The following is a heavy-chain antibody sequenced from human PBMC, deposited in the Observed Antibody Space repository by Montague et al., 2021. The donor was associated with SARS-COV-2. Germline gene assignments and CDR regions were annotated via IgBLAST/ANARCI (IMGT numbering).Heavy chain of an antibody. D-gene: IGHD2-8*01. J-gene: IGHJ4*02. Sequence: SLRLSCAASEFTFSDYFMSWIRQAPGKGLEWVSYISGSSSYTNYADSVKGRFIISRDNAKNSLYLQMDSLRDEDTGVYYCARDQSCTNGVCYTRGFDYWGRGTLVTVSS. V-gene: IGHV3-11*05. CDR1: EFTFSDYF. CDR2: ISGSSSYT. CDR3: ARDQSCTNGVCYTRGFDY.